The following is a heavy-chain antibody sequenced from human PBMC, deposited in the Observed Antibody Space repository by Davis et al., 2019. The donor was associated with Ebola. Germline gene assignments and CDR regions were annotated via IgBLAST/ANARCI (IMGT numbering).Heavy chain of an antibody. V-gene: IGHV3-23*01. CDR3: ARGADPWDLSYFDY. Sequence: GESLKISCAASGFTFSSYAMTWVRHAPGKGLEWVSGISGSGGFTYYADSVKGRFTISRDNSKNTVYLQMNSLRAEDTAVYYCARGADPWDLSYFDYWGQGALVTVSS. J-gene: IGHJ4*02. CDR1: GFTFSSYA. CDR2: ISGSGGFT. D-gene: IGHD1-26*01.